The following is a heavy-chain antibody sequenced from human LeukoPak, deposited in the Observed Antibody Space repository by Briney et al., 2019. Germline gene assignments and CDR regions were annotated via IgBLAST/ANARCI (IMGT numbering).Heavy chain of an antibody. Sequence: GGSLRLSCAASGFNVSTNYMTWVRQAAGMGPEWVSVMYTAGRTYYADSVKGRFTIPRDNSKNMIYLQMNSLRVEDTGVYYCASGVIVPSAIKSSWDVWGQGTTVTVSS. J-gene: IGHJ6*02. CDR3: ASGVIVPSAIKSSWDV. CDR2: MYTAGRT. V-gene: IGHV3-66*01. D-gene: IGHD2-2*01. CDR1: GFNVSTNY.